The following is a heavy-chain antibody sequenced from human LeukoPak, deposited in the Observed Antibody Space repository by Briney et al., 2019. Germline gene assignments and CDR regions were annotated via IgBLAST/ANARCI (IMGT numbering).Heavy chain of an antibody. CDR2: ISGSGGST. D-gene: IGHD3-10*01. J-gene: IGHJ4*02. Sequence: GGSLRLSCAASGFTFSSYAMSWVRQAPGKGLEWVSAISGSGGSTYYADSVKGRFTISRDNSKNTLYLQMNSLRAEDTAVYYCAKRPDYYGSGSHFDYWGQGTLVTVSS. V-gene: IGHV3-23*01. CDR1: GFTFSSYA. CDR3: AKRPDYYGSGSHFDY.